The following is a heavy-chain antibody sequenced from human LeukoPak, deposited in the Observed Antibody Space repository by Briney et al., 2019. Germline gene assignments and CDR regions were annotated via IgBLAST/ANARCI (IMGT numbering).Heavy chain of an antibody. Sequence: ASVKVSCKASGYSFPSYDINWVRQAAGRGLEWLGWVNPNTGDTDFAQNFQGRVIMTRDTSMSTAYLELTSLTSEDTAVYYCAAAPDPYYYGMDVWGQGTTVTVSS. CDR2: VNPNTGDT. CDR1: GYSFPSYD. D-gene: IGHD6-25*01. V-gene: IGHV1-8*01. CDR3: AAAPDPYYYGMDV. J-gene: IGHJ6*02.